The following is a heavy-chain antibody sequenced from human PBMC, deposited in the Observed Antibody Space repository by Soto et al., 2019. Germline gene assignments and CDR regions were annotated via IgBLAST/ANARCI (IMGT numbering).Heavy chain of an antibody. CDR1: GYTFTSYG. CDR2: ISAYNGNT. D-gene: IGHD6-19*01. Sequence: QVQLVQSGAEVKKPGASVKVSCKASGYTFTSYGISWVRQAPGQGLEWMGWISAYNGNTNYAQKLQGKVTMTTDTSTRTAYMELRSLGSDDTAVYYCAIDSSGWTSDLDYWGQGTLVTVSS. CDR3: AIDSSGWTSDLDY. V-gene: IGHV1-18*01. J-gene: IGHJ4*02.